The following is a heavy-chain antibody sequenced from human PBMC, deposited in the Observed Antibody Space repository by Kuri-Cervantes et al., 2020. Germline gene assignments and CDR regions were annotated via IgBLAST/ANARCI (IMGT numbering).Heavy chain of an antibody. CDR2: ISSSGSTI. J-gene: IGHJ6*03. D-gene: IGHD6-6*01. CDR1: GFTFSDYY. Sequence: GESLKISCAASGFTFSDYYMSWIRQAPGKGREWVSYISSSGSTIYYADSVKGRFTISRDNAKNSLYLQMNSLRAEDTAVYYCARDVRLGGIMDVWGKGTTVTVSS. V-gene: IGHV3-11*01. CDR3: ARDVRLGGIMDV.